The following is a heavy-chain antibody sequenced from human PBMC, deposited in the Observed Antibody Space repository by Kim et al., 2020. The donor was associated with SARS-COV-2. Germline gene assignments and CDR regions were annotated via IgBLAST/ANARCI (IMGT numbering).Heavy chain of an antibody. D-gene: IGHD3-10*01. CDR2: ISYAGTM. V-gene: IGHV4-59*08. CDR1: GVSISGDY. Sequence: SETRSLTCNVSGVSISGDYWSWIRQTPEKGLQWIASISYAGTMSYNPSLKSRVTISVDTSKNQVSLKLSSVTAADTAMYYCVRHLSGSGAFYNVGYWGQG. J-gene: IGHJ4*02. CDR3: VRHLSGSGAFYNVGY.